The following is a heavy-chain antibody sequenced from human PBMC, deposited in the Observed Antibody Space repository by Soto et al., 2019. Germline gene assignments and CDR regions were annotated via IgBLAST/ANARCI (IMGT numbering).Heavy chain of an antibody. V-gene: IGHV3-15*01. CDR1: GFTFSNAW. CDR2: IKSKTDGGTT. CDR3: TTGRVVVVVAATRVEPSGYFQH. Sequence: EVQLVESGGGLVKPGGSLRLSCAASGFTFSNAWMSWVRQAPGKGLEWVGRIKSKTDGGTTDYAAPVKGRFTISRDDSKNTLYLKLNSVKTADTAVYYCTTGRVVVVVAATRVEPSGYFQHWGQGTLVTVSS. J-gene: IGHJ1*01. D-gene: IGHD2-15*01.